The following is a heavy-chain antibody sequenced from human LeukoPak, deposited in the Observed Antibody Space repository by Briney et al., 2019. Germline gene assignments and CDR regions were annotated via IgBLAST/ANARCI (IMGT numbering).Heavy chain of an antibody. J-gene: IGHJ4*02. CDR1: GGSFSGYY. V-gene: IGHV4-34*01. D-gene: IGHD4-11*01. CDR3: ARGSLATVTPLPDY. Sequence: SETLSLTCAVYGGSFSGYYWTWIRQPPGKGLEWIGEIYHSGSTNYNPSLKSRVTISVDKSKNQFSLKLSSVTAADTAVYYCARGSLATVTPLPDYWGQGTLVTVSS. CDR2: IYHSGST.